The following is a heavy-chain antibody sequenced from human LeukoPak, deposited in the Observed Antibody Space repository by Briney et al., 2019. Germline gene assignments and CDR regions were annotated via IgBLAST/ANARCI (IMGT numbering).Heavy chain of an antibody. D-gene: IGHD1-14*01. CDR3: AHSIQPEYEGPYYFGY. J-gene: IGHJ4*02. V-gene: IGHV4-30-4*01. Sequence: PSETLSLTCTVSGGSISSGDYYWSWIRQPPGKGLEWIGYIYYSGSTYYNPSLKSRVTISVDTSKNQFSLKLSSVTAADTAVYYCAHSIQPEYEGPYYFGYWGQGTLVTVSS. CDR2: IYYSGST. CDR1: GGSISSGDYY.